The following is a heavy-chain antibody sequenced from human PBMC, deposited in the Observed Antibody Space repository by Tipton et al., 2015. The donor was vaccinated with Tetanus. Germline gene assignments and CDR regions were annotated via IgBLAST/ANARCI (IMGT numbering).Heavy chain of an antibody. CDR2: ISSSSSYI. CDR1: GFTFSSYS. V-gene: IGHV3-21*01. J-gene: IGHJ3*02. CDR3: ARDQGASSGYYSPPDAFDI. D-gene: IGHD3-22*01. Sequence: SLRLSCAASGFTFSSYSMNWVRQAPGKGLEWVSSISSSSSYIYYADSVEGRFTISRDNAKNSLYLQMNSLRAEDTAVYYCARDQGASSGYYSPPDAFDIWGQGTMVTVSS.